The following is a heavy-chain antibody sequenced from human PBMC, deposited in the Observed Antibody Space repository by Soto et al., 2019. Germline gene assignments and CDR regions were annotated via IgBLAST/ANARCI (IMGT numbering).Heavy chain of an antibody. V-gene: IGHV4-39*01. CDR1: GGSISSSSYY. CDR3: ARSVPRYCSGGSCYGAYFDY. D-gene: IGHD2-15*01. CDR2: IYYSGST. Sequence: QLQLQESGPGLVKPSETLSLTCTVSGGSISSSSYYWGWIRQPPGKGLEWIGSIYYSGSTYYNPSLKSRVTISVDTSKNQFSLKLSSVTAADTAVYYCARSVPRYCSGGSCYGAYFDYWGQGTLVTVSS. J-gene: IGHJ4*02.